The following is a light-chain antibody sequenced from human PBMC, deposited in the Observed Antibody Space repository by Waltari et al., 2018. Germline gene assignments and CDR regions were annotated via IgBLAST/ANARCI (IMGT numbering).Light chain of an antibody. Sequence: DIQMTQSPSTLSASVGDRVTITCRASQSFGLWLAWYQQNPGKAPKLMIYEASTLERGVPSRFGGSASGAESTLTINILQADDSATYYWQRFHNDWAFGQGTKVEIK. CDR1: QSFGLW. CDR3: QRFHNDWA. CDR2: EAS. V-gene: IGKV1-5*03. J-gene: IGKJ1*01.